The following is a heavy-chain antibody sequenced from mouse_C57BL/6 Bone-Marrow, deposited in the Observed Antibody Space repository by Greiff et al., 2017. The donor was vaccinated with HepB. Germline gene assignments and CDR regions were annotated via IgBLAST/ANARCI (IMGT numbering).Heavy chain of an antibody. D-gene: IGHD1-1*01. J-gene: IGHJ2*01. CDR2: INPSSGYT. Sequence: VQLQQSGAELARPGASVKMSCKASGYTFTSYTMHWVKQRPGQGLEWIGYINPSSGYTKYNQKFKDKATLTADKSSSTAYMQLSSLTSEDSAVYYCARSPHPYYYGSRGYFDYWGKGTTLTVSS. CDR3: ARSPHPYYYGSRGYFDY. CDR1: GYTFTSYT. V-gene: IGHV1-4*01.